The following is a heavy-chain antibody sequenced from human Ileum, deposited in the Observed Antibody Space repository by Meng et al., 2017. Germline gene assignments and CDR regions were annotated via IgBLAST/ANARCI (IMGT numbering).Heavy chain of an antibody. D-gene: IGHD1-26*01. CDR1: GFTFSSYA. CDR3: ARDRQWELTRGRFDY. V-gene: IGHV3-30*01. CDR2: ISYDGSNK. J-gene: IGHJ4*02. Sequence: GRLVEVGGGVGQAGRSLRPCCAASGFTFSSYAMHWVRQAPGKGLEWVAVISYDGSNKYYADSVKGRFTISRDNSKNTLYLQMNSLRAEDTAVYYCARDRQWELTRGRFDYWGQGTLVTVSS.